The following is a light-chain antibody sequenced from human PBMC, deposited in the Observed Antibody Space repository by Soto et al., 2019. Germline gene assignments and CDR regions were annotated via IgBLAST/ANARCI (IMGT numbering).Light chain of an antibody. J-gene: IGKJ3*01. CDR2: AAS. CDR3: QQANRFPFT. V-gene: IGKV1D-12*01. Sequence: DFQMTQSPSSVSAFVGDRVTITCRASQGISSWLAWYQQKPGKAPKLLMYAASKFQSGVPSRFTCSGSGTDFTLTFSSLQHEDFATYYCQQANRFPFTFGPGTKVDIK. CDR1: QGISSW.